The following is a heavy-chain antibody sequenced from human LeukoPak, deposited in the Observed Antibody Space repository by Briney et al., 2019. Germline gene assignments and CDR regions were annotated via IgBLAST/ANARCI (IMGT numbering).Heavy chain of an antibody. D-gene: IGHD4-17*01. CDR2: IYYSGST. Sequence: PSETLSLTCTVSGGSISSYYWSWIRQPPGKGLEWIGYIYYSGSTNYNPSLKSRVTISVDTSKNQFSLKLSSVTAADTAVYYCARHDYGDYLGFDYWGQGTLVTVSS. V-gene: IGHV4-59*08. J-gene: IGHJ4*02. CDR1: GGSISSYY. CDR3: ARHDYGDYLGFDY.